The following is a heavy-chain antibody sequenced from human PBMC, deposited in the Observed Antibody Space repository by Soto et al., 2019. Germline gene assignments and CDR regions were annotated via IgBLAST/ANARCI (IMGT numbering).Heavy chain of an antibody. Sequence: SETLSLTCTVSGGSISSYYWSWIRQPPGKGLEWIGYIYYSGSTNYNPSLKSRVTISVDTSKNQFSLKLSSVTAADTAVYYCARGYSSSWADAFDIWGQGTMVTVS. CDR2: IYYSGST. D-gene: IGHD6-13*01. V-gene: IGHV4-59*01. J-gene: IGHJ3*02. CDR1: GGSISSYY. CDR3: ARGYSSSWADAFDI.